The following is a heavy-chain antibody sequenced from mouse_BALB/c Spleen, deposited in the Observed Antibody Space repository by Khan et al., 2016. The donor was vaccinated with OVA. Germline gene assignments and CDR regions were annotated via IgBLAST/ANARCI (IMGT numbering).Heavy chain of an antibody. CDR3: VRDGAYHRNDGWFAY. J-gene: IGHJ3*01. CDR1: GYTFTSYT. Sequence: QVQLKESGAELARPWASVKMSCTASGYTFTSYTIHWIKKRPGQGLQWIGYFNPSNGYTNYNQTFKDKTTLTTDKSSTTAYLQLSSLTSDDSAVYNCVRDGAYHRNDGWFAYWGQGTLVTVSA. D-gene: IGHD2-14*01. CDR2: FNPSNGYT. V-gene: IGHV1-4*01.